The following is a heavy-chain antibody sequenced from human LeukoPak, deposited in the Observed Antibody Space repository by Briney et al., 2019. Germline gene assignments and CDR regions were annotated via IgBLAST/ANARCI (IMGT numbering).Heavy chain of an antibody. D-gene: IGHD3-22*01. CDR1: GVTFSSYE. CDR3: ARDHKRYYYDSSAYMDV. CDR2: ISSSGSTI. J-gene: IGHJ6*03. Sequence: GGSLRLSCAASGVTFSSYEMNWVRQAPGKGLEWVSYISSSGSTIYYADSVKGRFTISRDNAKNSLLLQMNSLRAEDTAVYYCARDHKRYYYDSSAYMDVWGKGTTVTVSS. V-gene: IGHV3-48*03.